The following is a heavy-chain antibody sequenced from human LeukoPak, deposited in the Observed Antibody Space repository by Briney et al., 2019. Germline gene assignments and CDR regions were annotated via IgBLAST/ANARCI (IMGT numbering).Heavy chain of an antibody. Sequence: PSETLSLTCAVSGYPFTSGYYWSWIRQTPGRGLEWIGTIHHTGFTVYSPSLKSRVTITGDTAKNHLSLNLSTVTGADTAVYYCARHGNHRYTRPDPWGQGIQVTVSS. J-gene: IGHJ5*02. D-gene: IGHD1-14*01. CDR3: ARHGNHRYTRPDP. CDR2: IHHTGFT. V-gene: IGHV4-38-2*01. CDR1: GYPFTSGYY.